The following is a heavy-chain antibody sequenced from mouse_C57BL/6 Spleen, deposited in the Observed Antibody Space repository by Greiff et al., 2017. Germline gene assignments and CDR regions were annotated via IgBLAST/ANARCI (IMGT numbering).Heavy chain of an antibody. CDR3: AGHYSGSSYLDD. CDR1: GFNIKDYY. J-gene: IGHJ2*01. D-gene: IGHD1-1*01. V-gene: IGHV14-2*01. Sequence: EVQLQESGAELVKPGASVKLSCTASGFNIKDYYMHWVKQRTEQGLEWIGRIDPEDGETKYAPKFQGKATITADTSSNTSYLQLSSLTSEDTAVYYCAGHYSGSSYLDDWGQGTTLTVSS. CDR2: IDPEDGET.